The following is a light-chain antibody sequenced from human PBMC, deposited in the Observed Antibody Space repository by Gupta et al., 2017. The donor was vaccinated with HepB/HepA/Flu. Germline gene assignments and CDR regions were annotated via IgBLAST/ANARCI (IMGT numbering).Light chain of an antibody. CDR3: QQQGSSPVT. CDR2: GAS. J-gene: IGKJ5*01. V-gene: IGKV3-20*01. CDR1: QSVNDY. Sequence: EFVLTQSPDTLSLSPGERATLSCRASQSVNDYLAWYQQKPGQAPRLLIYGASSRATGVPDRFSGSGSGTEFTLTISRREPEDFAVYYCQQQGSSPVTFGQGTPLDI.